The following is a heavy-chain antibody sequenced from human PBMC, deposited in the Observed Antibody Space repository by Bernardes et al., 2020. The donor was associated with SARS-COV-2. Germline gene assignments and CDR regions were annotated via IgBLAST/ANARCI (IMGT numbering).Heavy chain of an antibody. D-gene: IGHD3-10*01. CDR2: IYSGGST. CDR3: ARDFGLTYGSGSPLDAFDL. J-gene: IGHJ3*01. Sequence: GGSLRLSCAVSGFTVSTNYMTWVRQVPGKGLEWVSIIYSGGSTYYADSVKGRFTISRDNSKNTLYLHMNSLRAEDTAVYYCARDFGLTYGSGSPLDAFDLWGQGTMVTVSS. CDR1: GFTVSTNY. V-gene: IGHV3-66*02.